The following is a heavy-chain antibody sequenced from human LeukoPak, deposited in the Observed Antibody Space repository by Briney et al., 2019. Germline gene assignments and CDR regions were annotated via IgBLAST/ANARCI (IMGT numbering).Heavy chain of an antibody. CDR1: GGSISNYY. CDR3: ARGYDIDV. V-gene: IGHV4-59*01. J-gene: IGHJ6*02. Sequence: SETLSLTCTVSGGSISNYYWSWIRQPPGKALEWIGYIYYTGTTKYNPSLKSRATISLDTSKNQFSLKLTSVTAADTAPFFCARGYDIDVWGQGTTVTVSS. CDR2: IYYTGTT.